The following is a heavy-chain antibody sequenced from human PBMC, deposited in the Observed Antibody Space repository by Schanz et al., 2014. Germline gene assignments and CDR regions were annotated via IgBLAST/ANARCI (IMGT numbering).Heavy chain of an antibody. CDR2: IIPILGLA. D-gene: IGHD5-18*01. Sequence: QVQLVQSGAEVKKPGSSVKVSCKASRSTFSSYTISWVRQAPGQGLEWMGRIIPILGLAKYEQKFQDKVTITADTSTTTAYMELSGLRSEDTAVYYCARGPSQGYSYGHNIGAYYYGMDVWGQGTTVTVS. V-gene: IGHV1-69*02. CDR3: ARGPSQGYSYGHNIGAYYYGMDV. CDR1: RSTFSSYT. J-gene: IGHJ6*02.